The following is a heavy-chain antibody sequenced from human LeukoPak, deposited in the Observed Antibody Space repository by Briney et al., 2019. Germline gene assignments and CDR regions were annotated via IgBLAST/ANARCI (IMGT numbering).Heavy chain of an antibody. CDR1: GFTFSSYG. J-gene: IGHJ4*02. Sequence: GGSLRLPCAASGFTFSSYGMHWVRQAPGKGLEWVAVISYDGSNKYYADSVKGQFTISRDNSKNTLYLQMNSLRAEDTAVYYCAKDTSIAAAGIFDYWGQGTLVTVSS. V-gene: IGHV3-30*18. CDR3: AKDTSIAAAGIFDY. CDR2: ISYDGSNK. D-gene: IGHD6-13*01.